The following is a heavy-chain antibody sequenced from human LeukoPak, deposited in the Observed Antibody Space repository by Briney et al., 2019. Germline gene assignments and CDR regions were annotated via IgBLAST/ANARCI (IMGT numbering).Heavy chain of an antibody. CDR1: GFTFSSYA. J-gene: IGHJ3*02. CDR2: ISDDGSNK. CDR3: AKVGFTGSYMYAFDM. V-gene: IGHV3-30*18. Sequence: GGSLRLSCAASGFTFSSYAMSWVRQAPGKGLEWVAVISDDGSNKYYPDSAKGRFTISRDNSKGTLNLQMDSLRIEDTAVYYCAKVGFTGSYMYAFDMWGQGTMVTVSS. D-gene: IGHD1-26*01.